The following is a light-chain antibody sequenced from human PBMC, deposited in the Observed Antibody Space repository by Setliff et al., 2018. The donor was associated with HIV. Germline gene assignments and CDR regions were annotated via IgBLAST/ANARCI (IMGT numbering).Light chain of an antibody. V-gene: IGLV1-44*01. CDR2: STY. J-gene: IGLJ1*01. Sequence: QSVLTQQPSASGAPGQRVTISCSGSSSNVGDNAVSWYQQLPGTATKLLIYSTYLRPSGVPARFSGSKSGTSASLAISGLQSEDEADYYCASWDDSLNGYVFGTGTKGTV. CDR3: ASWDDSLNGYV. CDR1: SSNVGDNA.